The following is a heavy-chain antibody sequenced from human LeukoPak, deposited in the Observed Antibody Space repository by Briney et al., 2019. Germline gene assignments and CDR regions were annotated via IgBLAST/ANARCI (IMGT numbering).Heavy chain of an antibody. D-gene: IGHD3-10*01. Sequence: GGSLRLSCAASGLTFTSHGFHWVRRAPGRGLEWLTFISLDGSRKSYADSVKGRFTFSRDDSKNTLYLEMNSLRAEDTATYYCARDRAVSWLDSWGLGTLVTVSS. V-gene: IGHV3-33*05. J-gene: IGHJ5*01. CDR2: ISLDGSRK. CDR3: ARDRAVSWLDS. CDR1: GLTFTSHG.